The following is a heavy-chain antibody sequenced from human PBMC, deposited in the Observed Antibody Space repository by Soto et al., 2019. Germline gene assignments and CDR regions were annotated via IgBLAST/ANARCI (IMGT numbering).Heavy chain of an antibody. CDR3: ARTDSDFYGLDV. Sequence: EVQLVESGGGLVQPGGSLRLSCEASGFTFRNYDMHWVRQGTGKGLEWVSGISAAGDPDYADSVEGRYTISRANAQKSFFLQMNSLRVGYTAGYYCARTDSDFYGLDVWGQGTTVIVSS. D-gene: IGHD4-4*01. J-gene: IGHJ6*02. CDR2: ISAAGDP. V-gene: IGHV3-13*05. CDR1: GFTFRNYD.